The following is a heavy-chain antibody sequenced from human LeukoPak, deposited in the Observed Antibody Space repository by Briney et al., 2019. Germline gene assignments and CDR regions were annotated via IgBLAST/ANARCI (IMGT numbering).Heavy chain of an antibody. CDR2: ISSSSSYI. J-gene: IGHJ6*03. V-gene: IGHV3-21*01. CDR3: AKDGSMPWGYYMDV. D-gene: IGHD2/OR15-2a*01. Sequence: GGSLRLSCAASGFTFSSYSMNWGRQAPGKGLEWVSSISSSSSYIYYADSAKGRFTISRDNAKNSLYLKMNSLRDEDTAVYYCAKDGSMPWGYYMDVWGKGTTVTISS. CDR1: GFTFSSYS.